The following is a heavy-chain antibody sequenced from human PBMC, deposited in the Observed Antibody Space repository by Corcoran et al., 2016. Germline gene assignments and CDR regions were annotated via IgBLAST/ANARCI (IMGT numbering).Heavy chain of an antibody. D-gene: IGHD3-16*02. CDR2: ISYDGSNK. V-gene: IGHV3-30*18. CDR1: GFTFSSYG. Sequence: QVQLVESGGGVVQPGRSLRLSCAASGFTFSSYGMHWVRQAPGKGLEWVAVISYDGSNKYYADSVNGRFTISRDNSKNTLYLQMNSLRAEDTAVYYCAKDFYDYVWGSYRPPGYWGQGTLVTVSS. CDR3: AKDFYDYVWGSYRPPGY. J-gene: IGHJ4*02.